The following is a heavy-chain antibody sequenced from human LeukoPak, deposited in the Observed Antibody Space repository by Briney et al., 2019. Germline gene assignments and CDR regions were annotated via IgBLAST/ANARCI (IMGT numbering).Heavy chain of an antibody. CDR2: INAGNSNT. V-gene: IGHV1-3*01. J-gene: IGHJ4*02. Sequence: GASVKVSCKASGYTFTSYTIHWVRQAPGQRLEWMGWINAGNSNTKYSQKLQGRVIITRDTSASTAYMELSSLRSEDTAMYYCARLYGDYSHFDYWGQGTLVTVSS. CDR3: ARLYGDYSHFDY. CDR1: GYTFTSYT. D-gene: IGHD4-17*01.